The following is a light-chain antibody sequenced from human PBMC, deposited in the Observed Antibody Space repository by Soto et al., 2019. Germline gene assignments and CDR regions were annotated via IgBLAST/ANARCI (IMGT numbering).Light chain of an antibody. CDR1: SSVVGGYNY. V-gene: IGLV2-8*01. CDR2: EVT. Sequence: QSALTQPPSASGSLGQSVTISCTGTSSVVGGYNYVSWHQQHPGKAPKVMIYEVTKRPPGVPDRFSGSKSGNTASLTVSGLQAEDEADYYCSSFAGGGNPVLLGGGSKLTVL. CDR3: SSFAGGGNPVL. J-gene: IGLJ2*01.